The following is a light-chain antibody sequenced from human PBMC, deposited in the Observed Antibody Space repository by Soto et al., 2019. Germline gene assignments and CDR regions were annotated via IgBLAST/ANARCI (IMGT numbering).Light chain of an antibody. CDR1: DIARKT. CDR3: QVWDISSDNHV. Sequence: SYELTQPPSVSVAPGQTARITCGGNDIARKTVHWYQQKPGQAPVLVVYDDDERPSGIHERFSGSNSGNTATLTISRVEDGDEAEYYCQVWDISSDNHVFGNGTKVTVL. CDR2: DDD. J-gene: IGLJ6*01. V-gene: IGLV3-21*02.